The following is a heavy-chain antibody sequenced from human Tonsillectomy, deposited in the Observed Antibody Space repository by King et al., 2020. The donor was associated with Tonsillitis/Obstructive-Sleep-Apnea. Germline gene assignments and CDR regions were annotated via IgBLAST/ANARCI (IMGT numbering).Heavy chain of an antibody. J-gene: IGHJ4*02. V-gene: IGHV4-39*01. CDR1: GGSVSSSSYY. CDR3: ARLGTGWPHFKNYYFDY. D-gene: IGHD5-24*01. CDR2: IYYSGST. Sequence: QLQESGPGLVKPSETLSLTCTVSGGSVSSSSYYWGWIRQPPGKGLEWIGSIYYSGSTYYNPSLKSRVTISVDTSNNQFSLKLNSVTAADTAVYYCARLGTGWPHFKNYYFDYWGQGTLVTVSS.